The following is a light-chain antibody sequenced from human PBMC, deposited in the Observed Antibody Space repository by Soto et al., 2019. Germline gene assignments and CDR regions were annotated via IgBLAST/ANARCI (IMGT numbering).Light chain of an antibody. CDR1: SSDVGDYKF. CDR2: EVN. J-gene: IGLJ2*01. V-gene: IGLV2-8*01. Sequence: QSALTQPPSASGSPGQSVTISCTGTSSDVGDYKFVSWYQQHPGKAPKLLMYEVNRRPSGVPDRFSGSKSGNTASLTVSGLQAEDEAEYYCSSYAGNNNGVFGGGTKVTVL. CDR3: SSYAGNNNGV.